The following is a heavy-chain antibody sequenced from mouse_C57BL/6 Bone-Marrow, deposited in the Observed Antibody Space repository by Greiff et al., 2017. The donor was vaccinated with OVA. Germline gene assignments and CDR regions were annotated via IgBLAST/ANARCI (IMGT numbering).Heavy chain of an antibody. Sequence: EVKLMESGGGLVQPGGSLTLSCAASGIDFSRYWMSWVRRAPGKGIEWIGEINPDSSTINYAPSLKDKFIISRDNAKNTLYLQMSKVRSEDTALYYCARRDGYYYFDYWGQGTTLTVSS. CDR1: GIDFSRYW. D-gene: IGHD2-3*01. J-gene: IGHJ2*01. CDR3: ARRDGYYYFDY. CDR2: INPDSSTI. V-gene: IGHV4-1*01.